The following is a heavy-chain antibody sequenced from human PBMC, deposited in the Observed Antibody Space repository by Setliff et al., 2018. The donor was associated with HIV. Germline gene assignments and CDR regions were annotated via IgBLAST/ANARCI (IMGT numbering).Heavy chain of an antibody. CDR1: GYTFTGNSDYY. CDR3: TRPLRTRSAIDPFHI. D-gene: IGHD6-25*01. V-gene: IGHV1-2*02. CDR2: INPYSGGT. J-gene: IGHJ3*02. Sequence: ASVKVSCKASGYTFTGNSDYYLHWVRQAPGQGLEWMGWINPYSGGTLYAKKFQGRVTMTRDTSISTAYVELSRLRSDDSALYYCTRPLRTRSAIDPFHIWGQGTMVTVSS.